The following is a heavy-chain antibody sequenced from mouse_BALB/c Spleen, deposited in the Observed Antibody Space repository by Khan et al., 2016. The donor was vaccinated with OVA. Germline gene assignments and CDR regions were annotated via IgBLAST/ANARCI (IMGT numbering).Heavy chain of an antibody. CDR1: FTFSTSG. CDR3: ARIAYYYNSEGFAF. CDR2: IITGGPYT. V-gene: IGHV5-6*01. D-gene: IGHD1-1*01. J-gene: IGHJ3*01. Sequence: FTFSTSGMSWVRPTPYKRLEWVSTIITGGPYTSYPDSVTGRFTIFRSNAHNTLYLQLRSLKSEDTAMFYCARIAYYYNSEGFAFWGQRILGNV.